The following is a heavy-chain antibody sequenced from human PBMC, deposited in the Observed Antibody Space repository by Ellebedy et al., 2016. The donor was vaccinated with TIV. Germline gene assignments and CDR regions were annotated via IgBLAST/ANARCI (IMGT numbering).Heavy chain of an antibody. V-gene: IGHV3-30*04. CDR1: GFTFSSYA. Sequence: GESLKISXAASGFTFSSYAMHWVRQAPGKGLEWVAVVSYDGRNKYYADSVRGRFTISRDNSKRTVWLLMNSLRGEDTAVYYCARTLWFSPADMDVWGQGTTVTVSS. CDR3: ARTLWFSPADMDV. CDR2: VSYDGRNK. J-gene: IGHJ6*02. D-gene: IGHD3-10*01.